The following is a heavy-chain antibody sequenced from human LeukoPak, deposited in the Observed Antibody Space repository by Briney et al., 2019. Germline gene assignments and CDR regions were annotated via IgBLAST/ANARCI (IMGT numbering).Heavy chain of an antibody. J-gene: IGHJ4*02. CDR2: ISGSGGST. CDR3: AKYFARAVVVPAALDDY. V-gene: IGHV3-23*01. Sequence: GGSLRLSCAPSGFTFSSYAMSWVRQAPGKGLEWVSAISGSGGSTYYADSVKGRFTISRDNSKNTLYLQMNSLRAEDTAVYYCAKYFARAVVVPAALDDYWGQGTLVTVSS. CDR1: GFTFSSYA. D-gene: IGHD2-2*01.